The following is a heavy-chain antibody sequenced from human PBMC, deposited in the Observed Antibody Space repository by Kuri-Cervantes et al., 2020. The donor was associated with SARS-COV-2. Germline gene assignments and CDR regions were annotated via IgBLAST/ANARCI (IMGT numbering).Heavy chain of an antibody. J-gene: IGHJ4*02. CDR1: GYTFTGYY. V-gene: IGHV1-18*04. CDR3: ARVVFGGYGHYYFDY. CDR2: ISAYNGNT. D-gene: IGHD5-18*01. Sequence: ASVKVSCKASGYTFTGYYMHWVRQAPGQGLEFMGWISAYNGNTNYAQNLQGRVTMTTDTSTSTAYMELSSLRSEDTAMFYCARVVFGGYGHYYFDYWGQGTLVTVSS.